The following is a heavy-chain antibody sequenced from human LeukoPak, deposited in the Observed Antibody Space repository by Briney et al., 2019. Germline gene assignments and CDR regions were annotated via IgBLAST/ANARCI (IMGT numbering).Heavy chain of an antibody. Sequence: GGSLRLSCAASGFTFSSYSMNWVRQAPGKGLEWVSYISSSSSTIYYADSVKGRFTISRDNAKNSLYLQMNSLRAEDTAVYYCARDGIVRAYDYWGQGTLVTVSS. D-gene: IGHD3-10*01. J-gene: IGHJ4*02. CDR2: ISSSSSTI. CDR1: GFTFSSYS. V-gene: IGHV3-48*04. CDR3: ARDGIVRAYDY.